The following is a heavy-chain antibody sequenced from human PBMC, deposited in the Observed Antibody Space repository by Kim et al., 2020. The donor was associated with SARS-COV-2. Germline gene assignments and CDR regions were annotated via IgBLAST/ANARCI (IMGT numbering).Heavy chain of an antibody. J-gene: IGHJ4*02. Sequence: SETLSLTCAVSGGSLSGYYWTWIRQSPGKGLEWIGEIDRGGGTNYNPSLKSRVTISIDTSKSQFSLKVNSLTAADTAMYYCARIRTYGTGGSCFPSNFDRGGQGTLVTLSS. V-gene: IGHV4-34*01. CDR1: GGSLSGYY. CDR2: IDRGGGT. D-gene: IGHD2-15*01. CDR3: ARIRTYGTGGSCFPSNFDR.